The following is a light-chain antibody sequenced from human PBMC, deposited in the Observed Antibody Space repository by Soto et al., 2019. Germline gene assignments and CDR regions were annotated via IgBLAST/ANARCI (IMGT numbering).Light chain of an antibody. V-gene: IGKV3-20*01. J-gene: IGKJ1*01. CDR1: QNVSSSY. CDR2: GAS. Sequence: EVVLTQSPGTLSLSPGERATLSCRASQNVSSSYLAWYQQKPGQAPRLLIYGASSRATGIPDRFSGSGSGTDFPLTITRLEPEDFAMYYCQQYGSSPPTTFGQGTKVEI. CDR3: QQYGSSPPTT.